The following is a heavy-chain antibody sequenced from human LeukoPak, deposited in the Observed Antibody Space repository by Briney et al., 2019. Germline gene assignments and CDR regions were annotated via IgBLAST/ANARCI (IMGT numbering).Heavy chain of an antibody. V-gene: IGHV3-30*07. D-gene: IGHD1-26*01. Sequence: SRDNSKNTLYLQMNSLRAEDTAVYYCARVGSIGSYSLEYFDYWGQGTLVTVSS. J-gene: IGHJ4*02. CDR3: ARVGSIGSYSLEYFDY.